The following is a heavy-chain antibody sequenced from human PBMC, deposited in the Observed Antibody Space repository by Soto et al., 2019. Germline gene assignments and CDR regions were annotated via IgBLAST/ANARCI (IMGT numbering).Heavy chain of an antibody. V-gene: IGHV4-59*01. J-gene: IGHJ5*02. CDR1: GGSISSDY. D-gene: IGHD6-13*01. Sequence: SETLSLTCTVSGGSISSDYWSWIRQPPEKGLEWIGYVYYSGSTNYNPSLKSRVTISVDTSKNQFSLKLSSVTAAATAGDDYRRGKMAAAVFWFNPWGQGTLVTVSS. CDR2: VYYSGST. CDR3: RRGKMAAAVFWFNP.